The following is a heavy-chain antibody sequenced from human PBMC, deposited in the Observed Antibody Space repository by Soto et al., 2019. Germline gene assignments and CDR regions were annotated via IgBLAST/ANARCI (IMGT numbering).Heavy chain of an antibody. Sequence: TSETLSLTCTVSGGSISSGGYYWSWIRQHPGKGLEWIGYIYYSGSTYYNPSLKSRVTISVDTSKNQFSLKLSSVTAADTAVYYCARVPPYYYGSGFDPWGQGTQVTVSS. V-gene: IGHV4-31*03. CDR2: IYYSGST. CDR1: GGSISSGGYY. CDR3: ARVPPYYYGSGFDP. J-gene: IGHJ5*02. D-gene: IGHD3-10*01.